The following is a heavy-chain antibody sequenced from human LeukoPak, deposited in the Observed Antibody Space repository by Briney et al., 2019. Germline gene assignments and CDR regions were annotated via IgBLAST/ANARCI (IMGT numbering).Heavy chain of an antibody. D-gene: IGHD6-19*01. CDR3: AKGLAGDSGGWAFDY. CDR1: GFTFSIFA. J-gene: IGHJ4*02. CDR2: ISSVGSSK. Sequence: GGSLRLSCAVSGFTFSIFAMHSVRQAPGKGLEWVAVISSVGSSKYCAGSVKGRFTISRDNYKNMLFLRMSSLSAEDTAVYYCAKGLAGDSGGWAFDYWGQGTLVTVSS. V-gene: IGHV3-30*18.